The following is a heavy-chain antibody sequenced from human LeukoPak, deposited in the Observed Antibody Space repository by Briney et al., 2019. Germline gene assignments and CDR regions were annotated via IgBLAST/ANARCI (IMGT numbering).Heavy chain of an antibody. J-gene: IGHJ5*02. CDR2: INPNSGGT. CDR1: GYTFTGYY. CDR3: ARDLRVAGAAHNWFDP. Sequence: ASVKVSCKASGYTFTGYYMHWVRQAPGQGLEWMGRINPNSGGTNYAQKFQGGVTMTRDTSISTAYMELSRLRSDDTAVYYCARDLRVAGAAHNWFDPWGQGTLVTVSS. D-gene: IGHD6-19*01. V-gene: IGHV1-2*06.